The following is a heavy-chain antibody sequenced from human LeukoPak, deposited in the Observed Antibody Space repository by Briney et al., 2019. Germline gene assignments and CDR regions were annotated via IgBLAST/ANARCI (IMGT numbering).Heavy chain of an antibody. CDR1: GFSLSTPEMC. D-gene: IGHD2-15*01. Sequence: ESGPTLVNPTHTLTLTCTFSGFSLSTPEMCVTWIRQPPGKALEWLARIDWDDDKFYSPSLRTRPTISKDTPKNQVVLRMTNMDPVDTGTYYCARMTPDSPSFDYWGQGALITVSS. CDR3: ARMTPDSPSFDY. J-gene: IGHJ4*02. V-gene: IGHV2-70*17. CDR2: IDWDDDK.